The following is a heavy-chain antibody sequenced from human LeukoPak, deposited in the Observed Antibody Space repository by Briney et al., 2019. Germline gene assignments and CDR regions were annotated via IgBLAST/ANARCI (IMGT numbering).Heavy chain of an antibody. V-gene: IGHV4-30-4*01. CDR1: GGSISSYY. CDR2: IYYSGST. CDR3: ARARDGLDY. D-gene: IGHD5-24*01. J-gene: IGHJ4*02. Sequence: SETLSLTCTVSGGSISSYYWSWIRQPPGKGLEWIGYIYYSGSTYYNPSLKSRVTISVDTSKNQFSLKLSSVTAADTAVYYCARARDGLDYWGQGTLVTVSS.